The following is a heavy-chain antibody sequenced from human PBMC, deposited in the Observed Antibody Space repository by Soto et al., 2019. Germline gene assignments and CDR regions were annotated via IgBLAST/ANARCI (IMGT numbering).Heavy chain of an antibody. J-gene: IGHJ4*02. CDR1: GYTFTPYD. D-gene: IGHD3-16*01. CDR3: ARDPYLGDHQY. CDR2: ISANSGKT. V-gene: IGHV1-18*01. Sequence: ASVTVSCKASGYTFTPYDVNWVRQAPGQGLEWVGWISANSGKTHYAQKFQGKVTMTTDTSTNTAYLELRSLRSDDTAVYYCARDPYLGDHQYWGQGTLVTVSS.